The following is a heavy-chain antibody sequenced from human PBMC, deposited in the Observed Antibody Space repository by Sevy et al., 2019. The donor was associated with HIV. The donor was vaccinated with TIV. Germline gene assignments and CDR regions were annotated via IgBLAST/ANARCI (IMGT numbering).Heavy chain of an antibody. J-gene: IGHJ4*02. V-gene: IGHV4-39*01. D-gene: IGHD6-19*01. CDR1: GGSITSNNYY. CDR3: ASQPGYRSTYYGFSLSRTFAS. Sequence: SETLSLTCSVSGGSITSNNYYWGWIRQPPGKGLEWIGSIYHSGNTYYNPSLKSRVTVSVDTSRSHFSLKVTSVAASDTAVYFCASQPGYRSTYYGFSLSRTFASWGPGTLVTVSS. CDR2: IYHSGNT.